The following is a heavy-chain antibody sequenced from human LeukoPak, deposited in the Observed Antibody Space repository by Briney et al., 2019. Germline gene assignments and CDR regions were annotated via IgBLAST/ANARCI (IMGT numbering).Heavy chain of an antibody. CDR2: IIGDGTIT. CDR1: GITFDIHW. V-gene: IGHV3-74*01. Sequence: GGSLRLSCAASGITFDIHWMHWVRQAPGKGLEWVAHIIGDGTITSHADSVKGRFTISRDNAKNTLYLQMNGLRADDTAVYYCARVPTNSHGFGNCGQGTLVTVS. CDR3: ARVPTNSHGFGN. D-gene: IGHD5-18*01. J-gene: IGHJ5*02.